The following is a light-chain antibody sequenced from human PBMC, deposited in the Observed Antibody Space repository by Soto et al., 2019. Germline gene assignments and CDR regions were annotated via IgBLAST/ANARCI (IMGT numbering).Light chain of an antibody. CDR1: QSVSSNY. J-gene: IGKJ2*01. CDR3: QQYGSSPMYT. CDR2: GAS. Sequence: EIVLMQSPGTLSLSPGERVTLSCRASQSVSSNYLAWYQQKTGQAPRLLIYGASSRATGIPDRFSGSGSGTDFTLTTSRLEPEDFAVYYCQQYGSSPMYTFGQGTKVDIK. V-gene: IGKV3-20*01.